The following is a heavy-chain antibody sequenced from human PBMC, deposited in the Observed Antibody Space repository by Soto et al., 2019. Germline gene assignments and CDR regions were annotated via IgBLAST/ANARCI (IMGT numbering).Heavy chain of an antibody. CDR1: GFSLRKSGMG. V-gene: IGHV2-5*02. J-gene: IGHJ5*02. CDR3: AHRPGDNWFDP. Sequence: QITLKESGPPLVKPTQALTLTCTFSGFSLRKSGMGVGWIRQPPGQALEWLAIIYWDDDKRYTPSLKNRLTITTDTSKVRVVLTMTNMDPMDTGTYYCAHRPGDNWFDPWGQGTLVTVSS. CDR2: IYWDDDK. D-gene: IGHD3-10*01.